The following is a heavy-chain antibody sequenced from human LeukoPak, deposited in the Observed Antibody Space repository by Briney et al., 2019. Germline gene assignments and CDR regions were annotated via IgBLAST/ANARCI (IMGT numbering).Heavy chain of an antibody. CDR3: ARVLIAVAGFDF. CDR1: GGSVSSGTYY. V-gene: IGHV4-61*01. D-gene: IGHD6-19*01. J-gene: IGHJ4*02. CDR2: IYYGGST. Sequence: PSETLSLTCTASGGSVSSGTYYWSWIRQPPGKGLEWIGYIYYGGSTTYNPSLKSRVTISVDTSEDQFSLKLSSVTAADTAVYYCARVLIAVAGFDFWGQGTLVTVSS.